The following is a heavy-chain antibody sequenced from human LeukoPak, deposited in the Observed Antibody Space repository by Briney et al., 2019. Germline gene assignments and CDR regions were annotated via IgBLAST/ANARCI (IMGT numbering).Heavy chain of an antibody. D-gene: IGHD3-3*01. CDR1: GYTLTELS. CDR2: FDPEDGET. Sequence: GASVKVSCKVSGYTLTELSMHWVLQAPGKGLEWMGGFDPEDGETIYAQKFQGRVTMTEDTSTDTAYMELSSLRSEDTAVYYCTLLEWLNWFDPWGQGTLVTVSS. J-gene: IGHJ5*02. V-gene: IGHV1-24*01. CDR3: TLLEWLNWFDP.